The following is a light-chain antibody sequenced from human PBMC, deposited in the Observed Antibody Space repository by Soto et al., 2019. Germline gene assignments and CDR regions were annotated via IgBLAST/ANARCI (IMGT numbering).Light chain of an antibody. Sequence: DIQMTQSPSSLSASVGDRVTITRQASQDTNNYLNWYQHKPGKAPKLLIYAASSLQSGVPSRFSGSGSGTDFTLTISSLQPEDFASYYCQQSYTTPWTFGQGTKVDIK. CDR2: AAS. CDR3: QQSYTTPWT. CDR1: QDTNNY. J-gene: IGKJ1*01. V-gene: IGKV1-39*01.